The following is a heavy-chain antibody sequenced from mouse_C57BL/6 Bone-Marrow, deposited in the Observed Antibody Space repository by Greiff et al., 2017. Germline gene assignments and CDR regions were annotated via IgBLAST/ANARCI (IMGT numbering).Heavy chain of an antibody. CDR3: ARSLYGSSYLWYFDV. CDR2: IHPSSGYT. J-gene: IGHJ1*03. V-gene: IGHV1-7*01. CDR1: GYTFTSYW. D-gene: IGHD1-1*01. Sequence: QVQLQQSGAELAKPGASVKLSCKASGYTFTSYWMHWVKQRPGQGLEWIGYIHPSSGYTKYNQKFKDKATLTADKSSSTAYMQLSSLTYEDSAVYYCARSLYGSSYLWYFDVWGTGTTVTVSS.